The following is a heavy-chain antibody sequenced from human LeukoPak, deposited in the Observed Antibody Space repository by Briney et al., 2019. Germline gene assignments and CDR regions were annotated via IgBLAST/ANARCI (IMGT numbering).Heavy chain of an antibody. CDR1: GGSISSYY. CDR2: IYYSGST. D-gene: IGHD6-13*01. Sequence: VKPSETLSLTCTVSGGSISSYYWSWIRQPPGKGLEWIGYIYYSGSTNYNPSLKSRVTISVDTSKNQFSLKLSSVTAADTAVYYCASWTIAAPGVGWFDPWGQGTLVTASS. CDR3: ASWTIAAPGVGWFDP. V-gene: IGHV4-59*08. J-gene: IGHJ5*02.